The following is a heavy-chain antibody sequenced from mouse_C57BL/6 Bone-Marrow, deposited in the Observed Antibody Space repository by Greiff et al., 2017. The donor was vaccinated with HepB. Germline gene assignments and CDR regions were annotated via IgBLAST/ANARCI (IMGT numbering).Heavy chain of an antibody. D-gene: IGHD6-1*01. CDR2: IYPGDGDT. J-gene: IGHJ3*01. CDR3: ARGLLSWFAY. CDR1: GYAFSSSW. Sequence: QVQLQQSGPELVKPGASVKISCKASGYAFSSSWVNWVKQRPGKGLEWIGRIYPGDGDTNYNGKFKGKATLTADKSSSTAYMQLSSLTSEDSAVYFCARGLLSWFAYWGQGTLVTVSA. V-gene: IGHV1-82*01.